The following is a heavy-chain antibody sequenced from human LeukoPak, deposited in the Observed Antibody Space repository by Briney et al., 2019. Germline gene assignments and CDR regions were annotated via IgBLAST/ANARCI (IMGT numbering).Heavy chain of an antibody. J-gene: IGHJ4*02. CDR1: GYTFTNYG. D-gene: IGHD3-10*01. Sequence: ASVKVSCKASGYTFTNYGISWVRQATGQGLEWMGWMNPNSGNTGYAQKFQGRVTMTRNTSISTAYMELSSLRSEDTAVYYCARDFLGFGELLYGWGQGTLVTVSS. CDR3: ARDFLGFGELLYG. V-gene: IGHV1-8*02. CDR2: MNPNSGNT.